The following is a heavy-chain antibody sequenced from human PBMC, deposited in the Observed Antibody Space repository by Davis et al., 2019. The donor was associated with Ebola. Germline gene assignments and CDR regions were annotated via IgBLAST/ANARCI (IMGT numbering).Heavy chain of an antibody. V-gene: IGHV1-69*04. CDR2: IIPILGIA. D-gene: IGHD4-17*01. Sequence: SVKVSCKASGYSFTDDGISWVRQAPGQGLEWMGRIIPILGIANYAQKFQGRVTITADKSTSTAYMELSSLRSEDTAVYYCARNALRDGDYSFDYWGQGTLVTVSS. CDR3: ARNALRDGDYSFDY. CDR1: GYSFTDDG. J-gene: IGHJ4*02.